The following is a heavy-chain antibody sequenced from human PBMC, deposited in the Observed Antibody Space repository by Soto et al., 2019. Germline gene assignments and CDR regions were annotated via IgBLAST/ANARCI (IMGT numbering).Heavy chain of an antibody. Sequence: QVHLVASGGGLVKPGGSLRLSCVASGITLSDNYMTWIRQAPGKGLEWLSYISNSDYTTYYADSVKGRFTISRDNATNALYLQLNGLRVEDTTVYYCASWKWYRDYWGQGILVTVSS. CDR2: ISNSDYTT. CDR3: ASWKWYRDY. D-gene: IGHD2-8*01. J-gene: IGHJ4*02. CDR1: GITLSDNY. V-gene: IGHV3-11*01.